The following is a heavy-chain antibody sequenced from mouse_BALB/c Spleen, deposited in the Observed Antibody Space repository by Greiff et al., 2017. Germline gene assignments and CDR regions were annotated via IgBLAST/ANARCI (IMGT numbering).Heavy chain of an antibody. V-gene: IGHV5-6-5*01. Sequence: EVQGVESGGGLVKPGGSLKLSCAASGFTFSSYAMSWVRQTPEKRLEWVASISSGGSTYYPDSVKGRFTISRDNARNILYLQMSSLRSEDTAMYYCANYGSSYGYAMDYWGQGTSVTVSS. CDR1: GFTFSSYA. J-gene: IGHJ4*01. D-gene: IGHD1-1*01. CDR2: ISSGGST. CDR3: ANYGSSYGYAMDY.